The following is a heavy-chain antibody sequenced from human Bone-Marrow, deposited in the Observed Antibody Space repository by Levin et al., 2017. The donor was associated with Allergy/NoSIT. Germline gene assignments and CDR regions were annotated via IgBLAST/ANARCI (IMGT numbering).Heavy chain of an antibody. V-gene: IGHV1-8*01. CDR1: GYTFTSYD. CDR2: MNPNSGNT. D-gene: IGHD6-19*01. CDR3: ARGPGGRQWLVRRQRGNNWFDP. J-gene: IGHJ5*02. Sequence: PGGSLRLSCKASGYTFTSYDINWVRQATGQGLEWMGWMNPNSGNTGYAQKFQGRVTMTRNTSISTAYMELSSLRSEDTAVYYCARGPGGRQWLVRRQRGNNWFDPWGQGTLVTVSS.